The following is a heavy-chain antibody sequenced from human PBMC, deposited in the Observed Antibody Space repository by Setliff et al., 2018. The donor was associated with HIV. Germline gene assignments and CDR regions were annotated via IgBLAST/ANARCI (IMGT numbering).Heavy chain of an antibody. Sequence: ASVKVSCKASGYTFTSYYMHWVRQAPGQGLEWMGVINPGGGSITYAQKFQGRVTMTRDTSTSTVHMELSSLRSEDTAMYYCARGWGGQDSNYYGMDVWGRGTTVTVSS. CDR2: INPGGGSI. D-gene: IGHD3-16*01. CDR1: GYTFTSYY. CDR3: ARGWGGQDSNYYGMDV. V-gene: IGHV1-46*01. J-gene: IGHJ6*02.